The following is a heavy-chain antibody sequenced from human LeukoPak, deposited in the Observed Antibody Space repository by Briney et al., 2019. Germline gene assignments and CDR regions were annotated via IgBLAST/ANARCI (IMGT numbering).Heavy chain of an antibody. J-gene: IGHJ4*02. D-gene: IGHD2-2*01. CDR1: GGSFSGYY. CDR3: ARPGCSSTSCYGNFDY. CDR2: INHSGST. Sequence: PSETLSLTCAVYGGSFSGYYWSWIRQPPGKGLEWIGEINHSGSTNYNPSLKSRATISVDTSKNQFSLKLSSVTAADTAVYYCARPGCSSTSCYGNFDYWGQGTLVTVSS. V-gene: IGHV4-34*01.